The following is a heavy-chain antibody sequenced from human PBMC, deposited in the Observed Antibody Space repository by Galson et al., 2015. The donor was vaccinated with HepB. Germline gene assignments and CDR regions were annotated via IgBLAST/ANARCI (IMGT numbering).Heavy chain of an antibody. J-gene: IGHJ3*02. Sequence: SVKVSCKASGYTFTSHDINWVRQAPGQGLEWMGWMNPKSVNTGYAQSFQVRLTMTRNNSINTAYMELSSLGFEDTAVYFCARGGGYYDSSGYHIDAFDIWGQGTMVIVSS. D-gene: IGHD3-22*01. CDR3: ARGGGYYDSSGYHIDAFDI. CDR2: MNPKSVNT. V-gene: IGHV1-8*01. CDR1: GYTFTSHD.